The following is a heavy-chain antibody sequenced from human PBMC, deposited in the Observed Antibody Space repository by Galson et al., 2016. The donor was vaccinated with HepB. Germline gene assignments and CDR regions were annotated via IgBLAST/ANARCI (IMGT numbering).Heavy chain of an antibody. J-gene: IGHJ4*02. CDR1: GFSFSRYV. CDR2: ISDSGGTT. V-gene: IGHV3-23*01. CDR3: ARESSTSWSSFDY. Sequence: SLRLSCAASGFSFSRYVMSWVRQAPGKGLEWVSGISDSGGTTYYADSVKGRFTISRDNSKNTLYLQMDSLRDEDTAVYYCARESSTSWSSFDYWGQGAQVTVSS. D-gene: IGHD2-2*01.